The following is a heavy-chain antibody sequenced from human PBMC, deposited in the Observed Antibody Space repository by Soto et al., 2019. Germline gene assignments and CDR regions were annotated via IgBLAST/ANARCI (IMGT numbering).Heavy chain of an antibody. CDR2: IKQDGSEK. J-gene: IGHJ4*02. CDR3: ARESNGYYDSSGYGRPLDY. Sequence: GGSLRLSCAASGFTFSSYWMSWVRQAPGKGLEWVANIKQDGSEKYYVDSVKGRFTISRDNAKNSLYLQMNSLRAEDTAVYYCARESNGYYDSSGYGRPLDYWGQGTLVTVSS. D-gene: IGHD3-22*01. CDR1: GFTFSSYW. V-gene: IGHV3-7*05.